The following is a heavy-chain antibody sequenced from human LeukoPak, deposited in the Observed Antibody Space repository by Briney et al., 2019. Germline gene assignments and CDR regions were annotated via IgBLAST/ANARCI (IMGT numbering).Heavy chain of an antibody. J-gene: IGHJ6*03. CDR3: ARPVDYYYFYMDV. CDR2: INHSGST. Sequence: SETLSLTCAVYGGSFSGYYWSWIRQPPGKGLEWIGEINHSGSTNYNPSLKSRVAISVDTSSNQFFLKLNSLTAADTAVYYCARPVDYYYFYMDVWVKGTTVTVSS. V-gene: IGHV4-34*01. CDR1: GGSFSGYY.